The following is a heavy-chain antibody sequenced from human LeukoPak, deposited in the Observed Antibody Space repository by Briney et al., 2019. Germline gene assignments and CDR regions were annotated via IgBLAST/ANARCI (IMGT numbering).Heavy chain of an antibody. CDR3: ARVMGAYFYGRDSYSYYGLDV. CDR1: GFTVDNNY. D-gene: IGHD5-18*01. CDR2: IYSGGST. Sequence: GGSLRLSCAASGFTVDNNYMTWVRQAPGKGLEWVSLIYSGGSTYYADSLKGRFTISRDNSKNALYLQMNSLRAEDTAVYYCARVMGAYFYGRDSYSYYGLDVWGQGTTVTVSS. J-gene: IGHJ6*02. V-gene: IGHV3-66*01.